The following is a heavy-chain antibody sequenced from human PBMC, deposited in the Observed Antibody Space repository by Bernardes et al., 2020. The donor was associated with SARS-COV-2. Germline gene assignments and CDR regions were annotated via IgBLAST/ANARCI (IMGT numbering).Heavy chain of an antibody. V-gene: IGHV4-59*01. Sequence: SETLSLTCTVSGGSISSYYWAWIRQTPGKGLEWIGYIYYTGIMNYNPSLESRVTISLDTFKNQISLKLRSVTAADTAVYYCARVYSSGWRSRYYFDYWGQGTLVTVSS. J-gene: IGHJ4*02. CDR1: GGSISSYY. CDR3: ARVYSSGWRSRYYFDY. D-gene: IGHD6-19*01. CDR2: IYYTGIM.